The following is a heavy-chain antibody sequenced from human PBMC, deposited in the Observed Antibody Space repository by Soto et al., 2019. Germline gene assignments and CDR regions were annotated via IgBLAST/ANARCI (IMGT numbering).Heavy chain of an antibody. J-gene: IGHJ5*02. CDR1: GYTFTSYG. Sequence: ASVKVSCKASGYTFTSYGISWVRQAPGQGLEWVGWISAYNGNTNYAQKLQGRVTMTTDTSTSTAYMELRSLRSDDTAVYYCARDRSVLLPNWFDPWGQGTLVTVSS. D-gene: IGHD3-10*01. CDR2: ISAYNGNT. V-gene: IGHV1-18*01. CDR3: ARDRSVLLPNWFDP.